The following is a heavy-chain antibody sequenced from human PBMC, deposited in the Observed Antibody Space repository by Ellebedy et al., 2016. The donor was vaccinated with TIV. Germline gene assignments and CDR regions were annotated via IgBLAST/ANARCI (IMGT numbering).Heavy chain of an antibody. CDR2: IYSGGAT. V-gene: IGHV3-66*04. J-gene: IGHJ4*02. CDR1: AFTVGNNY. CDR3: MRRWS. Sequence: GESLKISCAASAFTVGNNYMAWVRQAPGKGLEWVSLIYSGGATHYAASVKGRFTISSDSSKNTLYLQMNSLRAEDTAVYYCMRRWSWGQGTLVTVSS. D-gene: IGHD2-15*01.